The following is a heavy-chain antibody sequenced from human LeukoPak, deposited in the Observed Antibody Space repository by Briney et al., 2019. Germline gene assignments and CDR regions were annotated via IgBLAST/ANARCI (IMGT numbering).Heavy chain of an antibody. CDR3: ARADYSNYRWFDP. J-gene: IGHJ5*02. Sequence: SQTLSLTCTVSGGSISSGSYYWSWIRQPAGKGLECIGRIYTRGSTNYNPSFKSRVTISVDTSKNQFSLKLSSVTAADTAVYYCARADYSNYRWFDPWGQGTLVAVSS. D-gene: IGHD4-11*01. CDR1: GGSISSGSYY. CDR2: IYTRGST. V-gene: IGHV4-61*02.